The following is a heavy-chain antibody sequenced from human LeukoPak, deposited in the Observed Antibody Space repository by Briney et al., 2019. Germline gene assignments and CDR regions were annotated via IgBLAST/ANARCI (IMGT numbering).Heavy chain of an antibody. Sequence: TSETLSLTCTVSGGSISSYDWSWIRQPPGKGLEWIGSIYYSGSTYYNPSLKSRVTISVDTSKNQFSLKLSSVTAADTAVYYCARLGLWFGVGGSYYFDYWGQGTLVTVSS. V-gene: IGHV4-39*01. CDR2: IYYSGST. CDR3: ARLGLWFGVGGSYYFDY. CDR1: GGSISSYD. D-gene: IGHD3-10*01. J-gene: IGHJ4*02.